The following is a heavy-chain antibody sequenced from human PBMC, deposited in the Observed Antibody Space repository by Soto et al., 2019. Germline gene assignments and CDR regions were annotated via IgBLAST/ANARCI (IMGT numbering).Heavy chain of an antibody. CDR1: GYIFSDYY. J-gene: IGHJ4*02. D-gene: IGHD5-18*01. Sequence: QVQLVQYGSDVKKPGASFTVSCKASGYIFSDYYIHWVRQAPGQGLEWMGWIDPRNGGTKYAQKFQDRLTMTTDTSTSTAFLELRRLRLYDTAVFFCARVLYRNVIHAWGQGTLVTVSS. CDR3: ARVLYRNVIHA. CDR2: IDPRNGGT. V-gene: IGHV1-2*02.